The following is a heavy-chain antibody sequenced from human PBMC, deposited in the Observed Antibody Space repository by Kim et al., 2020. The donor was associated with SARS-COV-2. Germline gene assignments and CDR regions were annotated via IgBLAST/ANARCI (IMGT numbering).Heavy chain of an antibody. CDR1: GFTFSSYC. CDR3: ARGFSGGYRIDD. D-gene: IGHD1-26*01. J-gene: IGHJ4*02. V-gene: IGHV3-74*01. CDR2: ITSDGSST. Sequence: GGSLRLSCAASGFTFSSYCMHWVRQAPGKGLVWVARITSDGSSTNYADSVKGRFTISRDNSKNTLYLQMNSLRAEDTAVYYCARGFSGGYRIDDWGQGTLVTVSS.